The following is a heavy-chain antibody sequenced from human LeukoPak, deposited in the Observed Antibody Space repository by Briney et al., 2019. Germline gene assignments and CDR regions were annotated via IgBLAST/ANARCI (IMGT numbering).Heavy chain of an antibody. CDR3: ARDPETKIVGDAFDI. CDR2: INPNSGGT. CDR1: GYTFTGYY. J-gene: IGHJ3*02. Sequence: ASVKVSCKASGYTFTGYYMHWVRQAPGQGLEWMGWINPNSGGTNYAQKFQGRVTMTRDTSISTAYMELSRLRSDDTAVYYCARDPETKIVGDAFDIWGQGTMVTVSS. D-gene: IGHD3-22*01. V-gene: IGHV1-2*02.